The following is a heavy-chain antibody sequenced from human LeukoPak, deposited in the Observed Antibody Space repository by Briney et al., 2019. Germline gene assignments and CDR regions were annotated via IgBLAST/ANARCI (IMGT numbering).Heavy chain of an antibody. CDR2: INHSGST. CDR3: ARLYAMYHYGSGKSRRPYYFDY. CDR1: GGSFSGYY. D-gene: IGHD3-10*01. J-gene: IGHJ4*02. V-gene: IGHV4-34*01. Sequence: PSETLSLTCAVYGGSFSGYYWSWIRQPPGKGLEWIGEINHSGSTNYNPSLKSRVTISVDTSKNQFSLKLSSVTAADTAVYYCARLYAMYHYGSGKSRRPYYFDYWGQGTLVTVSS.